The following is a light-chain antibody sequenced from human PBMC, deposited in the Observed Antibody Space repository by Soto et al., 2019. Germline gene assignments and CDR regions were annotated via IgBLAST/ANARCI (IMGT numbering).Light chain of an antibody. CDR3: QQFET. V-gene: IGKV3-20*01. Sequence: ETLMTQSPATLSVSPVERATLSCRASQSVNNNLAWYQQKLGQAPRVLIYGASSRATGIPDRFSGSGSGTDFTLTINRLEPEDFAVYYCQQFETFGGGTKVDI. J-gene: IGKJ4*01. CDR2: GAS. CDR1: QSVNNN.